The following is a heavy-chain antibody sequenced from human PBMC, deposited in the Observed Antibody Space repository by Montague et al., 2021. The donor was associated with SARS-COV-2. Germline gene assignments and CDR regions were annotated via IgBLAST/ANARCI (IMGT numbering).Heavy chain of an antibody. Sequence: SRSLSLSVSGFTFTSYAMSWVRQAPGKGLEWVSGIVDSGSSTHYADSVKGRFTISRDNSKNMVYLQMNSLRAEDTAVYYCARGVITPDYWGQGTLVTVSS. V-gene: IGHV3-23*01. CDR3: ARGVITPDY. D-gene: IGHD2-21*01. CDR1: GFTFTSYA. CDR2: IVDSGSST. J-gene: IGHJ4*02.